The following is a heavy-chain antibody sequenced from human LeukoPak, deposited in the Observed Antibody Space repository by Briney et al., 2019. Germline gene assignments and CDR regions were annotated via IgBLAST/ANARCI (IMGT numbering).Heavy chain of an antibody. V-gene: IGHV3-30*03. D-gene: IGHD3-10*01. CDR1: GFTFSSYG. CDR2: ISYDGSNK. CDR3: ARARFPAFDI. Sequence: GRSLRLSCAASGFTFSSYGMHWVRQAPGKGLEWVAVISYDGSNKHYADSVKGRFTISRDNSRNTLYLQMNSLRAEDTAVYYCARARFPAFDIWGQGTMVTVSS. J-gene: IGHJ3*02.